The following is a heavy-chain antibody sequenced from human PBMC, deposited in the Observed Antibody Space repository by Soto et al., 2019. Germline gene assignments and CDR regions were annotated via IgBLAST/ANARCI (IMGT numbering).Heavy chain of an antibody. D-gene: IGHD3-22*01. CDR3: ARATGWLLQRVIDY. CDR1: GFTFSSYG. CDR2: IWYDGSNK. J-gene: IGHJ4*02. Sequence: QVQLVESGGGVVQPGRSLRLSCAASGFTFSSYGMHWVRQAPGKGLEWVAVIWYDGSNKYYADSVKGRFTISRDNSKNTLYLQMNSLRAEDTAVYYCARATGWLLQRVIDYWGQGTLVTVSS. V-gene: IGHV3-33*01.